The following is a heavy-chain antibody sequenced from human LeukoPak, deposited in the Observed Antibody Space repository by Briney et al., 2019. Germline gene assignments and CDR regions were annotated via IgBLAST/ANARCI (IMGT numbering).Heavy chain of an antibody. D-gene: IGHD1-26*01. CDR3: AREEGYYSGSYHLDY. CDR1: GGTFSSYA. J-gene: IGHJ4*02. CDR2: IIPIFGTA. V-gene: IGHV1-69*05. Sequence: SVKVSCKASGGTFSSYAISWVRQAPGQGREWMGRIIPIFGTANYAQKFQGRVTITTEEATSKAYMELSSLRSEDTAVYYCAREEGYYSGSYHLDYWGQGTLVTVSS.